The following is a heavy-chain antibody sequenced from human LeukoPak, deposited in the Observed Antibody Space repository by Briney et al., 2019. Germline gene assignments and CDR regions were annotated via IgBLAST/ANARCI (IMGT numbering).Heavy chain of an antibody. CDR2: ISYDGSKR. CDR1: GFTFSAYG. CDR3: ARDGASIFGVVLASDI. Sequence: GGCLSLSCAAPGFTFSAYGMHWVRLTPGKGLEWVAFISYDGSKRSYADSVKGRFTISRDNSKKTLYLQMNSLRAQDTAVYYCARDGASIFGVVLASDIWGQGTMVTVS. D-gene: IGHD3-3*01. J-gene: IGHJ3*02. V-gene: IGHV3-33*05.